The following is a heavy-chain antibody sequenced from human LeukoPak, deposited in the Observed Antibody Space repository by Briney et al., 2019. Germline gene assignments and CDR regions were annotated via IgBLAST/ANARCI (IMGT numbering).Heavy chain of an antibody. J-gene: IGHJ6*03. V-gene: IGHV4-34*01. Sequence: SETLSLTCGVYDGSISDYFWSWIRQPPGKGREWIGEINHSGNTNYNPSLKSRVTMSVDTSKNQFSLRLSSVTAADTAVYYCASSRCSGGSCYKGRYYFMDVWGKGTTVTVSS. D-gene: IGHD2-15*01. CDR1: DGSISDYF. CDR3: ASSRCSGGSCYKGRYYFMDV. CDR2: INHSGNT.